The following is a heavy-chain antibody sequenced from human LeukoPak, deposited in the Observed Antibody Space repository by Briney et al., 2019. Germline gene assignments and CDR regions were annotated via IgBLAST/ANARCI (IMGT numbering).Heavy chain of an antibody. D-gene: IGHD5-12*01. J-gene: IGHJ4*02. Sequence: SETLSLTCTVPGGSISSYYWSWIRKPPGKGLEWIGYIYYSGSTNYNPSLKSRVTISVDTSKNQFSLKLSSVTAADTAVYYCARHAPNPRSNKWLRLSFDYWGQGTLVTVSS. V-gene: IGHV4-59*08. CDR3: ARHAPNPRSNKWLRLSFDY. CDR2: IYYSGST. CDR1: GGSISSYY.